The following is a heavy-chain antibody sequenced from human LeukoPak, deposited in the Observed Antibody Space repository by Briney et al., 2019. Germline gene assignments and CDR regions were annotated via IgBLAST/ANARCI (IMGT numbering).Heavy chain of an antibody. V-gene: IGHV1-2*02. CDR1: GYTFTDYS. CDR2: INPNSGDT. J-gene: IGHJ4*02. Sequence: ASVTVSCKASGYTFTDYSMHWVRQAPGQGLEWMGWINPNSGDTDYAQKFQGRVTMTRDTSISTAYLEVSRLTSDDPAVYFCARDAIAAAGAGAWGQGTLVTVSS. CDR3: ARDAIAAAGAGA. D-gene: IGHD6-13*01.